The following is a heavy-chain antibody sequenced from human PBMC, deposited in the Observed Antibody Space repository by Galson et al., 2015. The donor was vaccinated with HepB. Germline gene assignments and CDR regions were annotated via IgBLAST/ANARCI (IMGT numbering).Heavy chain of an antibody. D-gene: IGHD5-24*01. CDR3: ARGGMATRGGPTFDY. V-gene: IGHV1-18*01. CDR2: VSPYNGDT. CDR1: GYTFTDYT. Sequence: SVKVSCKASGYTFTDYTINWVRQAPGQGLEWMGWVSPYNGDTNYAQKFQGRVTMTRDTSTSTAYMELRSLRSGDTALYYCARGGMATRGGPTFDYWGQGTLVTVSS. J-gene: IGHJ4*02.